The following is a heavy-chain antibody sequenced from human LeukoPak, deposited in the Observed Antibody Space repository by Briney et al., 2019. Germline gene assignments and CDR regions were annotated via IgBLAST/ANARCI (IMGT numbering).Heavy chain of an antibody. J-gene: IGHJ4*02. Sequence: SETLSLTCTVPVGSISSYYWSWIRQPAGKGLEWIRRVYTSGSTNVNPSVKSRVTMSVDTSKNQFSLKVSSVTAADTALYYCARESRAGSWFDYWGQGTLATVSS. D-gene: IGHD6-13*01. CDR3: ARESRAGSWFDY. V-gene: IGHV4-4*07. CDR1: VGSISSYY. CDR2: VYTSGST.